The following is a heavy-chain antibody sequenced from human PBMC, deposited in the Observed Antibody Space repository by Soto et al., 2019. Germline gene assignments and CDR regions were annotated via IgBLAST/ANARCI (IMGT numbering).Heavy chain of an antibody. D-gene: IGHD2-21*02. J-gene: IGHJ5*02. CDR1: GYTFTSYA. Sequence: QVQLVQSGAEVKKPGASVKVSCKASGYTFTSYAMHWVRQAPGQRLEWMGWINAGNGNTKYSQKFQGRVTITRDTSASTAYMELRSLRSEATAVYYCARGFRGGDAAWFDPWGQGTLVTVSS. V-gene: IGHV1-3*01. CDR3: ARGFRGGDAAWFDP. CDR2: INAGNGNT.